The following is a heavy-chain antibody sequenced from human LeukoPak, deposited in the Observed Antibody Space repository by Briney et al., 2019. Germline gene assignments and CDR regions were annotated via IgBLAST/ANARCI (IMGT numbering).Heavy chain of an antibody. V-gene: IGHV4-34*01. D-gene: IGHD5-24*01. Sequence: SETLSLTCAVYSGSLSGYYWSWIRQTPGKGLEWIGEINHSGSANYNPSLKSRVTISVDTSKNQSSLKLSSVTAADTAVYYCARHGYSIHVLEYWGQGTLVTVSS. CDR1: SGSLSGYY. CDR3: ARHGYSIHVLEY. J-gene: IGHJ4*02. CDR2: INHSGSA.